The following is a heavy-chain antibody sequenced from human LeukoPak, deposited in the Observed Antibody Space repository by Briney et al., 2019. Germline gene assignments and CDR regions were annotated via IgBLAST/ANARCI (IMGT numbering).Heavy chain of an antibody. CDR3: ARVMVRSSGYYPYYYYYGMDV. CDR1: GFTFSSYS. CDR2: ISSSSSYI. Sequence: GGSLRLSCAASGFTFSSYSMNWVRQAPGKGVEWVSSISSSSSYIYYADSVKGRFTISRDNAKNSLYLQMNSLRAEDTAVYYCARVMVRSSGYYPYYYYYGMDVWGQGTTVTVSS. V-gene: IGHV3-21*01. D-gene: IGHD3-22*01. J-gene: IGHJ6*02.